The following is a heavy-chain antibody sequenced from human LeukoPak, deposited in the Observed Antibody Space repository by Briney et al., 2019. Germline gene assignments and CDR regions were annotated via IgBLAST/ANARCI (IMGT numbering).Heavy chain of an antibody. D-gene: IGHD2-15*01. CDR3: ARDVGGGPFFDY. V-gene: IGHV4-59*01. J-gene: IGHJ4*02. CDR1: GGSISGYY. Sequence: SETLSLTCTVSGGSISGYYWDWIRQPPGKGLEWIGYIYYGGSTDYNPSLKSRVTISVDTFKNQFSLKLSSVTAADTAVYYCARDVGGGPFFDYWGQGTLVTVSS. CDR2: IYYGGST.